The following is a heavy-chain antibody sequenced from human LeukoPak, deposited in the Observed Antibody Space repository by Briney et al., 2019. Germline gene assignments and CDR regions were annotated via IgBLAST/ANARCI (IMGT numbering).Heavy chain of an antibody. V-gene: IGHV3-23*01. CDR2: IGGGGGDT. CDR3: AKAVRGYLWYFDY. J-gene: IGHJ4*02. Sequence: GGSLRLSCAALSGFTFHNYAMTWARQAPGEGLEWVSTIGGGGGDTYYADSVKGRFTISRDNSKNTLYLQMNSLRADDTAVYFCAKAVRGYLWYFDYWGQGTLVSVSS. CDR1: GFTFHNYA. D-gene: IGHD2-2*03.